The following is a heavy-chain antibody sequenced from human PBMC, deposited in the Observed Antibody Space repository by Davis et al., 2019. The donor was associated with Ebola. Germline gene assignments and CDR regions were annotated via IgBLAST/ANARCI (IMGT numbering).Heavy chain of an antibody. CDR2: INPNDGRT. V-gene: IGHV1-46*01. D-gene: IGHD2-2*01. CDR3: ARVSGPATIFPVGDAFDI. Sequence: ASVKVSCKASGYTFTNYYMHWVRQAPGQGLEWMGMINPNDGRTIYAQKFQGRVTVIRDTSTTTVYMELARLRSDDTAVYYCARVSGPATIFPVGDAFDIWGQGTMVTVSS. CDR1: GYTFTNYY. J-gene: IGHJ3*02.